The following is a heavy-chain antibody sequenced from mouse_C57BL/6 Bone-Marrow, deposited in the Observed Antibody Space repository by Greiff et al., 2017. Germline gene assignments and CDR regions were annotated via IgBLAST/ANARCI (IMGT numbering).Heavy chain of an antibody. Sequence: QVQLQQPGAELVKPGASVKLSCKASGYTFTSYWMHWVKQRPGQGLEWIGMIHPHSGSTNYNAKFKSKATLTVDKSSSTAYMQLSRLTSEDSAVYYGAISKYRYGKGDYYAMDYWGQGTSATVSS. CDR1: GYTFTSYW. CDR3: AISKYRYGKGDYYAMDY. CDR2: IHPHSGST. V-gene: IGHV1-64*01. D-gene: IGHD2-10*02. J-gene: IGHJ4*01.